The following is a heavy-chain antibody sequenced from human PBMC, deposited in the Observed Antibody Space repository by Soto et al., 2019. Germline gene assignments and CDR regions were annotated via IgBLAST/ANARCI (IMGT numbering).Heavy chain of an antibody. Sequence: GGSLRLSCAASRFTFSSFWFHWVRQAPGKGLVWVSHINSDGSSTSYADSVKGRFTISRDNAKNTLYLQMNSLRAEDTAVYYCARAAYSRRQTFIFDSWGKGTLVT. CDR1: RFTFSSFW. V-gene: IGHV3-74*01. CDR2: INSDGSST. CDR3: ARAAYSRRQTFIFDS. D-gene: IGHD6-13*01. J-gene: IGHJ5*01.